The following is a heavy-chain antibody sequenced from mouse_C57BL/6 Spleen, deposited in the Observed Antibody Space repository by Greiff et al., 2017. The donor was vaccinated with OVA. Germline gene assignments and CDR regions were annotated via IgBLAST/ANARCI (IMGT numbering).Heavy chain of an antibody. J-gene: IGHJ4*01. Sequence: QVQLQQSGPGLVAPSQSLSITCTVSGFSLTSYAISWVRQPPGKGLEWLGVIWTGGGTNYNSALKSRLSISKDNSKSQVFLKMNSLQTDDTARYYCARRTTTVVDAMDYWGQGTSVTVSS. CDR3: ARRTTTVVDAMDY. CDR2: IWTGGGT. CDR1: GFSLTSYA. D-gene: IGHD1-1*01. V-gene: IGHV2-9-1*01.